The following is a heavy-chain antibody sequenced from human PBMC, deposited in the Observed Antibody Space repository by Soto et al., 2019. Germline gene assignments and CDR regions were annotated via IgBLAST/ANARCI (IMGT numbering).Heavy chain of an antibody. D-gene: IGHD3-16*01. V-gene: IGHV4-34*01. CDR2: IYHGLSI. J-gene: IGHJ4*02. Sequence: QVQLQQWGAGLLKPSETLSLTYAVYSGSFSGHYWSWIRQPPGKDLEWIGEIYHGLSIVYNPSLKSRVTISGDSSKNQFSLKLSSVTAADTAVYYCARHGGYFFDYWGQGTLVTVSS. CDR3: ARHGGYFFDY. CDR1: SGSFSGHY.